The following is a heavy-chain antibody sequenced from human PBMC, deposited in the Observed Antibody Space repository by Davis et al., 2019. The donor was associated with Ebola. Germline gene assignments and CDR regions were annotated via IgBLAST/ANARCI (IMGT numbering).Heavy chain of an antibody. CDR2: MRYDGSNK. CDR1: GFTFRSYA. Sequence: GGSLRLSCAASGFTFRSYAMHWVRQAPGKGLEWVAFMRYDGSNKFYADSVKGRFTISRDNSKNTLYLQMNSLRPEDTAIYYCAKDRCLGCEMAAINPTYCDHWGQGTPVTVSS. D-gene: IGHD5-24*01. V-gene: IGHV3-30*02. CDR3: AKDRCLGCEMAAINPTYCDH. J-gene: IGHJ4*02.